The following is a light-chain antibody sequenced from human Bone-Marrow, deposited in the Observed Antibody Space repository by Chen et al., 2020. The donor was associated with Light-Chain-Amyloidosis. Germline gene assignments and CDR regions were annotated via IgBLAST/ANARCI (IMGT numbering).Light chain of an antibody. Sequence: QSALTQPRSVSGSPGQSVTISCTGTSSDVGGYESVSWYQQHPGKAPKFLIYDVNKRPSGVTDRFSGSKSGNSASLTISGLQTEDEADYFCCSYAGSSPYVFGTGTTVTVL. CDR2: DVN. CDR1: SSDVGGYES. J-gene: IGLJ1*01. V-gene: IGLV2-11*01. CDR3: CSYAGSSPYV.